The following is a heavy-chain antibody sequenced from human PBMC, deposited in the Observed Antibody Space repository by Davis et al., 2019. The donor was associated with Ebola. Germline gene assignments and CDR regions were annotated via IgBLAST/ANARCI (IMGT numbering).Heavy chain of an antibody. V-gene: IGHV1-18*04. CDR2: INPHNGNT. CDR3: ARGSSSPY. CDR1: GYTFTNYG. Sequence: ASVKVSCKASGYTFTNYGITWVRQAPGQGLEWMGWINPHNGNTNYAQNVQGRVIMTSDTATTTAYMEVGSLRSDDTAVYYCARGSSSPYWGQGTLVTVSS. D-gene: IGHD6-13*01. J-gene: IGHJ4*02.